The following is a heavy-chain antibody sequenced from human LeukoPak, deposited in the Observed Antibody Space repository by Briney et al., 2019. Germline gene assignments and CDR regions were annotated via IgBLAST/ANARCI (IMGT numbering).Heavy chain of an antibody. J-gene: IGHJ6*02. CDR3: ARGRITRPLLRDYYYYGMDV. CDR1: GYTFTGYY. Sequence: ASVKVSCKASGYTFTGYYMHWVRQAPGQGLEWMGWINPNSGGTNYAQKFQGWVTMTRDTSISTAYMELSRLRSDDTAVYYCARGRITRPLLRDYYYYGMDVWGQGTTVTVSS. D-gene: IGHD2-15*01. V-gene: IGHV1-2*04. CDR2: INPNSGGT.